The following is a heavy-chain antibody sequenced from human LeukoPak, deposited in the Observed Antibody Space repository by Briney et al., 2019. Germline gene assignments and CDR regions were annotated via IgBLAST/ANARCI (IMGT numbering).Heavy chain of an antibody. Sequence: ASVKVSCKASGYTFTSYGISWVRQAPGQGLEWMGWISAYNDNTNYAQKLQGRVTMTTDTSTSTAYMELRSLRSDDTAVYYCARVHYDILTGYSYFDYWGQGTLVTLSS. J-gene: IGHJ4*02. CDR2: ISAYNDNT. D-gene: IGHD3-9*01. CDR1: GYTFTSYG. CDR3: ARVHYDILTGYSYFDY. V-gene: IGHV1-18*01.